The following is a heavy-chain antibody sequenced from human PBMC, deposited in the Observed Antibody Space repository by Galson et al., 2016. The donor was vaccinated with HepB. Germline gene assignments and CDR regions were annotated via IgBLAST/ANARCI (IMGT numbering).Heavy chain of an antibody. V-gene: IGHV3-53*01. CDR1: GFTVSNNY. Sequence: SLRLSCAASGFTVSNNYMSWVRQAPGKGLEWVSVIYSGGGTDYADSVKGRFTISRDNSKNTLYLQMNRLRAEDTAVYYCASNWDKDYWGQGTLVTVSS. J-gene: IGHJ4*02. CDR3: ASNWDKDY. D-gene: IGHD7-27*01. CDR2: IYSGGGT.